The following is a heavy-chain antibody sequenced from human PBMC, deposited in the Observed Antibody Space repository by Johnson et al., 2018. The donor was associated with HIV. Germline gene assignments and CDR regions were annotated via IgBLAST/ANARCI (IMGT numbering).Heavy chain of an antibody. CDR2: ISYHGSNK. CDR3: AKAYGDYPYDAFDI. J-gene: IGHJ3*02. Sequence: QVQLVESGGGVVQPGRSLRLSCAASGFTFSSYAMHWVRQAPGKGLDWVTVISYHGSNKYYAEPVKGRFTISRDNSKNTLYLKMNSLRAEDTAVYYCAKAYGDYPYDAFDIWGQGTMVTVSS. V-gene: IGHV3-30*04. D-gene: IGHD4-17*01. CDR1: GFTFSSYA.